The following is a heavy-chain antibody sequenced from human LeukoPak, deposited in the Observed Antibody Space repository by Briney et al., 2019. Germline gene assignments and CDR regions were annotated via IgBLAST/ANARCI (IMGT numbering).Heavy chain of an antibody. CDR2: ISSIGGST. CDR3: AKYGSGTYCFDN. D-gene: IGHD3-10*01. Sequence: GGSLRLSCAASGFTFSSYAMSWVRQAAGKGREWVSGISSIGGSTYYADSVKGRFTISRDNSKNTLYLQMNSLRAEDTAVYYCAKYGSGTYCFDNWGQGTLVTVSS. CDR1: GFTFSSYA. V-gene: IGHV3-23*01. J-gene: IGHJ4*02.